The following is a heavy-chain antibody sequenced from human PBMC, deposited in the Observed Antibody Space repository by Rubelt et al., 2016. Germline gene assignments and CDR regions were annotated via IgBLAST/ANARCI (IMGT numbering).Heavy chain of an antibody. V-gene: IGHV1-69*01. Sequence: QVQLVQSGAEVKKPGSSVKVSCKASGGTFSSYAISWVRQAPGQGLEWMGGIIPIFGTANYAQKFQGRVTSTADESTSTAYMELSSLRSAGTAVYYCARSKDTAMVTDADWYFDLWGRGTLVTVSS. D-gene: IGHD5-18*01. J-gene: IGHJ2*01. CDR3: ARSKDTAMVTDADWYFDL. CDR1: GGTFSSYA. CDR2: IIPIFGTA.